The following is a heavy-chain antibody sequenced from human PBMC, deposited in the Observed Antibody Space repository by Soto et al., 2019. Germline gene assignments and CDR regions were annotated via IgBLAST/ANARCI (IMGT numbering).Heavy chain of an antibody. CDR1: GFSLTSSGVG. J-gene: IGHJ4*01. CDR2: VYWDGDK. D-gene: IGHD3-3*01. CDR3: THTLNIFGVLVDDY. V-gene: IGHV2-5*02. Sequence: QITLTESGPALVNPTQTLTLTCTFSGFSLTSSGVGVGWIRQPPGKALECLAFVYWDGDKNYSPSLKSRLTITTDASKNQVVLTVTDMDPLDTATYYCTHTLNIFGVLVDDYWGQGTLVTVSS.